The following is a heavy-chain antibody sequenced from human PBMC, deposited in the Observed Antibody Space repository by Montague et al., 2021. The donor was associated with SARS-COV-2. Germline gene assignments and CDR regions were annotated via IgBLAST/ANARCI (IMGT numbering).Heavy chain of an antibody. V-gene: IGHV4-4*08. CDR2: ISDSGST. D-gene: IGHD2-21*02. CDR3: ASLGSPAYCGGDCYLRDYGTDV. CDR1: GGSLNNYF. Sequence: SETLSLTCTVSGGSLNNYFWSWIRQPPGKGLEWVGYISDSGSTKYNPSLQSRVTISMDTSKSQVSLKINSVTAADTAVYFCASLGSPAYCGGDCYLRDYGTDVWGQGTRVTVSS. J-gene: IGHJ6*02.